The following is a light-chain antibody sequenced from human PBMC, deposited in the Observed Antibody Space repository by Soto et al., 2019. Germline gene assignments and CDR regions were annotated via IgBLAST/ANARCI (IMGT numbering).Light chain of an antibody. V-gene: IGLV2-14*01. CDR1: SSDVGGYNF. CDR3: SSYTSSSTLVV. CDR2: DVT. Sequence: QSALTQPASVSGSPGQSITIPCTGTSSDVGGYNFVSWYQQYPGKAPKLMIYDVTNRTSGVSNRFSASKSGNTASLTISGLQAEDEANYYCSSYTSSSTLVVFGGGTKLTVL. J-gene: IGLJ2*01.